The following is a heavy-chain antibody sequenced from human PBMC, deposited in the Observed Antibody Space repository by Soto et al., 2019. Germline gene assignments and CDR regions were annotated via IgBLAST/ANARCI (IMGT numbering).Heavy chain of an antibody. Sequence: HPGGSLRLSCAASRLTVSSNYMSWVRQAPGKGLEWVSIIYGGGITDYAGSVKGRFTISRDDSKNTLYLQMNSLRAEDTAAYYCARSTDYSNHFFDYWGQGTLVTVSS. CDR3: ARSTDYSNHFFDY. CDR1: RLTVSSNY. CDR2: IYGGGIT. D-gene: IGHD4-4*01. V-gene: IGHV3-66*01. J-gene: IGHJ4*02.